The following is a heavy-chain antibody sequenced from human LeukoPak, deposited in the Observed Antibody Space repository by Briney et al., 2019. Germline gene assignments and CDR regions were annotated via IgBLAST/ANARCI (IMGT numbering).Heavy chain of an antibody. CDR3: AREGYSSGWFRL. D-gene: IGHD6-19*01. J-gene: IGHJ4*02. CDR1: GFTFSSYG. Sequence: PGGSLRLSCAASGFTFSSYGMHWVRQAPGKGLEWVAVIWYDGSNKYYADSVKGRFTISRDDSKNMVYLQMNSLRAEDTAVYFCAREGYSSGWFRLWGQGTLVTVSS. V-gene: IGHV3-33*01. CDR2: IWYDGSNK.